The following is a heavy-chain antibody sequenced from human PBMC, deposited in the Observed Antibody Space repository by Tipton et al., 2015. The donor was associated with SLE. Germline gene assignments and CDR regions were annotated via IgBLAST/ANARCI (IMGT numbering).Heavy chain of an antibody. J-gene: IGHJ6*03. D-gene: IGHD3-3*01. CDR3: ASIGPIYYYYYYYMDV. Sequence: PGLVKPSETLSLTCTVSGDSISSSSYYWGWIRQPPGKGLEWIGTFYYSGNTYFNPSLKSRVTISVDTSKNQFYLKLSSVTAADAAVYYCASIGPIYYYYYYYMDVWRKGTTVTVSS. CDR1: GDSISSSSYY. CDR2: FYYSGNT. V-gene: IGHV4-39*07.